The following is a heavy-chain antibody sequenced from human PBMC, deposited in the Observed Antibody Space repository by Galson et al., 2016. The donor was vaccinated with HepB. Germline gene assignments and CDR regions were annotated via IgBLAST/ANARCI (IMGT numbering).Heavy chain of an antibody. CDR2: INWKGGRT. D-gene: IGHD6-13*01. J-gene: IGHJ6*02. CDR1: GFTFDDYA. V-gene: IGHV3-20*01. Sequence: SLRLSCAASGFTFDDYAMSWVRQAPGKGLEWVSGINWKGGRTGYADSVKGRFTISRDNAKNSLHLQMNSLRAEDTALYHCARVHMAAAGFGGMDVWGQGTTVTVSS. CDR3: ARVHMAAAGFGGMDV.